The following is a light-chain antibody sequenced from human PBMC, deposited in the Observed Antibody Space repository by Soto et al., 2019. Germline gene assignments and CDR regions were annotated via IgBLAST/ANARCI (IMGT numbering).Light chain of an antibody. CDR3: QQLNSYP. CDR1: QGISSY. J-gene: IGKJ1*01. Sequence: DIQLTQSPSFLSASVGDRVTITCRASQGISSYLAWYQQKPGKAPKLLIYAASTLQSGVPSRFSGRGSGTEFTLTISSLQPEDFATYYCQQLNSYPFGQGTKVEIK. V-gene: IGKV1-9*01. CDR2: AAS.